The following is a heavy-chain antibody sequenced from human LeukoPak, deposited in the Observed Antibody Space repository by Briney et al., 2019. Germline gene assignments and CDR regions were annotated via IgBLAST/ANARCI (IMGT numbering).Heavy chain of an antibody. V-gene: IGHV4-39*01. CDR3: ARHPYQLLSLSWFDP. CDR2: IYYSGST. J-gene: IGHJ5*02. CDR1: GGSISSRSYY. D-gene: IGHD2-2*01. Sequence: PSETLSLTCTVSGGSISSRSYYWGWIRQPPEKELVWIGSIYYSGSTYYSPSLKSRATVSVDTSKKQFSLKLRSVTAADTAVCYCARHPYQLLSLSWFDPWGQGTLVTVSS.